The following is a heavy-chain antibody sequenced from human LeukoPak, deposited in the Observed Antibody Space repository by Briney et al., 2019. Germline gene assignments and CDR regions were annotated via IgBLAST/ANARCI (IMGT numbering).Heavy chain of an antibody. CDR3: AREDVVLVDAVRYYYYGMDV. CDR1: GYNFISYY. CDR2: INPSGGST. D-gene: IGHD2-8*01. Sequence: ASVKVSCKASGYNFISYYMHWVRQAPGQGLEWMGIINPSGGSTSYAQKFQNRVTMTRDTSTSTVYMELSSLKSEDTAVYYCAREDVVLVDAVRYYYYGMDVWGQGTTVTVSS. V-gene: IGHV1-46*01. J-gene: IGHJ6*02.